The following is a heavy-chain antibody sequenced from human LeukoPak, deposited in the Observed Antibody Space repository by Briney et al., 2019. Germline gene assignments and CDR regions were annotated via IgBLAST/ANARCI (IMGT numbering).Heavy chain of an antibody. Sequence: PSQTLSLTCTVSGGSISGGGYYWSWIRQHPGKGLEWIGYIYYSGSTYYNPSLKSRVTISVDTSKNQFSLKLSSVTAADTAVYYCVRDGNPALGAFDIWGQGTMVTVSS. J-gene: IGHJ3*02. D-gene: IGHD1-14*01. V-gene: IGHV4-31*03. CDR1: GGSISGGGYY. CDR2: IYYSGST. CDR3: VRDGNPALGAFDI.